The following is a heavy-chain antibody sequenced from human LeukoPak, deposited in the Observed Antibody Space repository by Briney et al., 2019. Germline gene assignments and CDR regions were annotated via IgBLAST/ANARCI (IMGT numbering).Heavy chain of an antibody. CDR2: ISGDGDST. V-gene: IGHV3-43*02. Sequence: PGGSLRLSCAASGFTFDDYAMHWVRQAPGKGLEWVSLISGDGDSTYYADSVKGRFTISRDNSKNSLYLQMNSLRTEDTALYYCAKDTPSMITFGGVIADTPDWGQGTLVTVSS. CDR1: GFTFDDYA. J-gene: IGHJ4*02. D-gene: IGHD3-16*02. CDR3: AKDTPSMITFGGVIADTPD.